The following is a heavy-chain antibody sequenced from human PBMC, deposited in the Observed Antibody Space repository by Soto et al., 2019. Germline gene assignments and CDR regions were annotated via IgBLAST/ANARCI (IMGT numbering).Heavy chain of an antibody. CDR3: AKDQVPTVTLLDYGMDV. D-gene: IGHD4-17*01. CDR2: ISGSGGST. CDR1: GFAFSTYA. V-gene: IGHV3-23*01. J-gene: IGHJ6*02. Sequence: SLRLSCAASGFAFSTYAMTWVRQAPGKGLEWVSAISGSGGSTYYADSVKGRFTISRDNSKNTLYLQMNSLRAEDTAVYYCAKDQVPTVTLLDYGMDVWGQGTTVTVSS.